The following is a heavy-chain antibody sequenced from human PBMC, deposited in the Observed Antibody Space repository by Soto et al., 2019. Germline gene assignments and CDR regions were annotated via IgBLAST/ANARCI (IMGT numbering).Heavy chain of an antibody. D-gene: IGHD3-9*01. V-gene: IGHV4-39*01. CDR1: GGSISSSSYY. Sequence: SETLSLTCTVSGGSISSSSYYWGWIRQPPGKGLEWIGSIYYSGSTYYNPSLKSRVTISVDTSKNQFSLKLSSVTTADTAVYYCARLRYFDWSRHYYYYYGMDVWGQGTTVTVSS. CDR3: ARLRYFDWSRHYYYYYGMDV. J-gene: IGHJ6*02. CDR2: IYYSGST.